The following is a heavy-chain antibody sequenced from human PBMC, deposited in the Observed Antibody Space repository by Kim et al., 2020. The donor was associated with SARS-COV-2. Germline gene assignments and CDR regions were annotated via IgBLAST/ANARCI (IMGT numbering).Heavy chain of an antibody. V-gene: IGHV3-49*02. D-gene: IGHD1-7*01. Sequence: SVKGRFTISRDDSKSIAYLQMNSLKTEDTAVYYCTRDLSKYNWNYGDFDYWGQGTLVTVSS. J-gene: IGHJ4*02. CDR3: TRDLSKYNWNYGDFDY.